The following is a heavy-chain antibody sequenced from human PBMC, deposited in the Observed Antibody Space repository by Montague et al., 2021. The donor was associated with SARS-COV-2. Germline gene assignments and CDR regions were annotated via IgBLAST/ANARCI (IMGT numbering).Heavy chain of an antibody. J-gene: IGHJ6*02. D-gene: IGHD3-22*01. CDR2: TSSSGSTI. CDR1: GFTFSSYE. Sequence: SLRLSCAASGFTFSSYEMNWARQAPGKGLEWVSYTSSSGSTIYYADSVKGRFTISRDNAKDSLYLQMNSLRAEDTAVYYCARVLVVTYYSMDVWGQGTTVTVSS. V-gene: IGHV3-48*03. CDR3: ARVLVVTYYSMDV.